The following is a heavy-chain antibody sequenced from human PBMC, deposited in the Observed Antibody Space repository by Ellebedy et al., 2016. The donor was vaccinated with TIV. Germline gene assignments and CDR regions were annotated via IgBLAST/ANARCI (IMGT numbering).Heavy chain of an antibody. Sequence: MPSETLSLTCTVSGGSISSGDYYWSWIRQPPGKGLEWIGYIYYSGNTYHNPSLKSRVTISVDTSKNQFSLKLSSVTAADTAVYYCARAFQYSSGRAFDYWGQGTLVTVSS. V-gene: IGHV4-30-4*01. CDR3: ARAFQYSSGRAFDY. J-gene: IGHJ4*02. D-gene: IGHD6-19*01. CDR1: GGSISSGDYY. CDR2: IYYSGNT.